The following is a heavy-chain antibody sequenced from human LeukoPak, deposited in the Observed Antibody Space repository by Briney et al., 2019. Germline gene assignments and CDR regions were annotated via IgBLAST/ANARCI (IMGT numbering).Heavy chain of an antibody. CDR3: ARDTKKRTFFVLGCPTCYVFDI. J-gene: IGHJ3*02. Sequence: ASVKVSCKASGYTFTDSFIHWVRQAPGQGPEWMGRMNAKSGVTMYAQTLQDRVTMTRDTSISTAYMDLSRLRSDDTAVYYCARDTKKRTFFVLGCPTCYVFDIWGQGTMVAVSS. CDR1: GYTFTDSF. V-gene: IGHV1-2*06. D-gene: IGHD3-3*01. CDR2: MNAKSGVT.